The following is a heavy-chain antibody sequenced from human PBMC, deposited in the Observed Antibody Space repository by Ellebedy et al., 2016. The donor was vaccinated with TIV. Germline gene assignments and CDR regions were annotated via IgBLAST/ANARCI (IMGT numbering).Heavy chain of an antibody. CDR3: VKDSTVFGLVRGFHYYGMDV. V-gene: IGHV3-74*03. Sequence: GESLKISXAASGFTFSSHWMHWVRQAPGKGLVWVSRVNNDGSDATYADSVKGRFTVSRDNSDNVMYLQLSSLRPEDTAVYFCVKDSTVFGLVRGFHYYGMDVWGQGTTVNVSS. CDR1: GFTFSSHW. D-gene: IGHD3-3*01. CDR2: VNNDGSDA. J-gene: IGHJ6*02.